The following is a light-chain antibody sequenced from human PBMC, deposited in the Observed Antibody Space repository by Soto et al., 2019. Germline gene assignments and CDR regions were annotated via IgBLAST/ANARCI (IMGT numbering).Light chain of an antibody. Sequence: EIVLTQSPGTLSLSPGERATLSCRASQSVSSSYLAWYQQKPGQAPRLLIYGASSRATGIPARFSGSGSGTDFTLTISRLEPEAFAVYYCQQYGSSPPMYTFGQGTKLEIK. J-gene: IGKJ2*01. CDR1: QSVSSSY. CDR3: QQYGSSPPMYT. CDR2: GAS. V-gene: IGKV3-20*01.